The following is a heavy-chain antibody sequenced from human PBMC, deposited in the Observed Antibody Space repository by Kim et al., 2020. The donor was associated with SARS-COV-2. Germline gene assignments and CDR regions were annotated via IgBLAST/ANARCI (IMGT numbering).Heavy chain of an antibody. J-gene: IGHJ3*02. Sequence: SVKVSCKASGGTFSSYAISWVRQAPGQGLEWMGGIIPIFGTANYAQKFQGRVTITADESTSTAYMELSSLRSEDTAVYYCASRDEHYDSSGPSHDAFDIWGQGTMVTVSS. V-gene: IGHV1-69*13. D-gene: IGHD3-22*01. CDR1: GGTFSSYA. CDR2: IIPIFGTA. CDR3: ASRDEHYDSSGPSHDAFDI.